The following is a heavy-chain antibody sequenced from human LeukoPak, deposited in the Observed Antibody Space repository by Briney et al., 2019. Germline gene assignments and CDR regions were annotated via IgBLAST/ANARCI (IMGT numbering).Heavy chain of an antibody. J-gene: IGHJ4*02. V-gene: IGHV3-21*01. D-gene: IGHD3-3*01. Sequence: PGGSLRLSCAASGFTFSSYSMNWVRQAPGKGLEWVSSISSSSSYIYYADSVKGRFTISRDNAKNSLYLQMNSLRAEDTAVYYCASGRGGRITIFGVVIDYFDYWGQGTLVTVSS. CDR2: ISSSSSYI. CDR1: GFTFSSYS. CDR3: ASGRGGRITIFGVVIDYFDY.